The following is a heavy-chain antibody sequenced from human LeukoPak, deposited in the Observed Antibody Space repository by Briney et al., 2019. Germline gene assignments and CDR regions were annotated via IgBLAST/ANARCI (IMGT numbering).Heavy chain of an antibody. CDR2: ISSSSSHI. J-gene: IGHJ4*02. D-gene: IGHD3-22*01. CDR3: ARSPAYYYDSSGYPFDY. V-gene: IGHV3-21*01. Sequence: KSGGSLRLSCAASGFTFSSYSMNWVRQAPGKGLEWVSSISSSSSHIYYADSVKGRFTISRDNAKNSLYLQMNSLRAEDTAVYYCARSPAYYYDSSGYPFDYWGQGTLVTVSS. CDR1: GFTFSSYS.